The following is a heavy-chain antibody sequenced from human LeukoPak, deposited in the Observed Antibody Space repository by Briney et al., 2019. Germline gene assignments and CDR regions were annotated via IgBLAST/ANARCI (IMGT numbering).Heavy chain of an antibody. J-gene: IGHJ5*02. CDR1: GYTFTGYY. CDR3: ARDGDYGSGYT. Sequence: ASVKVSCKASGYTFTGYYMHWVRQTPGQGLEWMGWINPNSGGTNYAQKFQGRVTMTRDMSTSTVYMELSSLRSEDTAVYYCARDGDYGSGYTWGQGTLVTVSS. V-gene: IGHV1-2*02. CDR2: INPNSGGT. D-gene: IGHD4/OR15-4a*01.